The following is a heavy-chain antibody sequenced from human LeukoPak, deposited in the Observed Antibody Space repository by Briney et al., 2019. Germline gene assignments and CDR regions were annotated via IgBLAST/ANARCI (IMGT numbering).Heavy chain of an antibody. V-gene: IGHV3-7*03. CDR2: IKEDGSEK. CDR1: GFTFSTYW. Sequence: PGGSLRLSCAASGFTFSTYWMSWVRQAPGKGLEWVANIKEDGSEKYYVDSVKGRFSISRDNAKKSLYLQMSSLRAEDTAVYYCAGEGYCSGGSCYYFDHWGQGTLVTVSS. D-gene: IGHD2-15*01. J-gene: IGHJ4*02. CDR3: AGEGYCSGGSCYYFDH.